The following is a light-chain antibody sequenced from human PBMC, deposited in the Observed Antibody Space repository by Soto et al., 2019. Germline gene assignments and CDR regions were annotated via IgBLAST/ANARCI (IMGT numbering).Light chain of an antibody. CDR2: DAS. J-gene: IGKJ4*01. CDR3: QQRSNWPST. V-gene: IGKV3-11*01. Sequence: EIVLTQSPATLSLSPGERAALSCRASQSVSSYLAWYQQKPGQAPRLLIYDASKRAPGIPARFTGSGSGTDFTRTISRLEPEDFAVYFCQQRSNWPSTFGGGTKVEI. CDR1: QSVSSY.